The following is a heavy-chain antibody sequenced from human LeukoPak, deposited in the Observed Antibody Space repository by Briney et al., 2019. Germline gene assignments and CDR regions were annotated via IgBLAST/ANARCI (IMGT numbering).Heavy chain of an antibody. Sequence: HTGGSLRLSCAASGFAFSSYAMSWVRQAPGKGLEWVSAISGSGGSTYYADSVKGRFTISRDNSKNTLYLQMNSLRAEDTAVYYCVREYYFDYWGQGTLVTVSS. CDR2: ISGSGGST. CDR3: VREYYFDY. CDR1: GFAFSSYA. V-gene: IGHV3-23*01. J-gene: IGHJ4*02. D-gene: IGHD3-10*01.